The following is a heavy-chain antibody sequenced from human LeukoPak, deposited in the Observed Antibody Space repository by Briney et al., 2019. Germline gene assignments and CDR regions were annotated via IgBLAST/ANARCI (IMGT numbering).Heavy chain of an antibody. CDR2: IIPIFGTA. J-gene: IGHJ4*02. V-gene: IGHV1-69*13. CDR3: ARDGEDSSGYHTPPYYFDY. D-gene: IGHD3-22*01. Sequence: GASVKVSCKASGGTFSSYAISWVRQAPGQGLEWMGGIIPIFGTANYAQKFQGRVTITADESTSTAYMELSSLRSEDTAVYYCARDGEDSSGYHTPPYYFDYWGQGTLVTVSS. CDR1: GGTFSSYA.